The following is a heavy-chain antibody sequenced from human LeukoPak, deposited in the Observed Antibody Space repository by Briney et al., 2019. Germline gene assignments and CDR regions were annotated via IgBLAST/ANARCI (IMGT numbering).Heavy chain of an antibody. J-gene: IGHJ4*02. V-gene: IGHV3-23*01. D-gene: IGHD1-26*01. Sequence: GGSLRLSCAASGFTFSSCAMTWVPQAPGNGLESFSSISGSGATTYYAASVHARFTIPRHNSNNPAYLQMNSLRSEARAGHYCAKDQSRVGASDPFDYWGQGMQVGVSS. CDR1: GFTFSSCA. CDR2: ISGSGATT. CDR3: AKDQSRVGASDPFDY.